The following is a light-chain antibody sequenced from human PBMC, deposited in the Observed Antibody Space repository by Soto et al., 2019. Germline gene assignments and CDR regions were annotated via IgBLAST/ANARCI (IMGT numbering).Light chain of an antibody. J-gene: IGKJ1*01. V-gene: IGKV1-5*01. CDR1: QSISSW. Sequence: DFQMTQSPSTPSASVGDRVTITCRASQSISSWWAWYQQKPGKAPKLLIYDASSLESGVPSRFSGTGSGTEFTLTISSLQPDDVATYYCQQYNTEWEAFGQGTKVDIK. CDR2: DAS. CDR3: QQYNTEWEA.